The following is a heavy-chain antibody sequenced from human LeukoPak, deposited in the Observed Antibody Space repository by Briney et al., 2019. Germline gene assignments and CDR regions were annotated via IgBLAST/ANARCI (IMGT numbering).Heavy chain of an antibody. CDR1: GGSFSGYY. D-gene: IGHD6-6*01. Sequence: SETLSLTCAVYGGSFSGYYWSWIRQPPGKGLEWIGEINHSGSTNYNPSLKSRVTISVDTSKNQFSLRLTSVTAADTAMYYCARVIAARRGDFEYWGQGILVTVSS. V-gene: IGHV4-34*01. CDR2: INHSGST. J-gene: IGHJ4*02. CDR3: ARVIAARRGDFEY.